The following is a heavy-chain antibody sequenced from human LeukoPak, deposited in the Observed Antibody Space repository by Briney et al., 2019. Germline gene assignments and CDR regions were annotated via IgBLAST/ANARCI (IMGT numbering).Heavy chain of an antibody. J-gene: IGHJ4*02. Sequence: GGSLRLSCAVSGLSFSNYWRHGVRQAPGKGLVWVARTNLHGTAVDYADSVKGRFTISRDNAKNTLFLQMNSLRAEDTAVYYCVSAYTYVGLGDHCGQGTLVTVSS. D-gene: IGHD3-16*01. CDR3: VSAYTYVGLGDH. V-gene: IGHV3-74*01. CDR1: GLSFSNYW. CDR2: TNLHGTAV.